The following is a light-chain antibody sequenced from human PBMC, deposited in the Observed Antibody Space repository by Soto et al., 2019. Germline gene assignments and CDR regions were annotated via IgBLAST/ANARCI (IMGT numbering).Light chain of an antibody. CDR3: QQYNNWPRGT. CDR2: GAS. J-gene: IGKJ1*01. V-gene: IGKV3-15*01. Sequence: IVMTQSPASLSVSPGEGATLSCRASQSVSNNLAWYQQKPGQAPRLLIYGASTRATGIPARFSGSGSGTEFTLTISSLQSEDFAVYYCQQYNNWPRGTLGQGTKVDIK. CDR1: QSVSNN.